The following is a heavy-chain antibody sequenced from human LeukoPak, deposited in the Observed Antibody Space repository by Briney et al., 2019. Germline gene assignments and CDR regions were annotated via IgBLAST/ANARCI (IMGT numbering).Heavy chain of an antibody. J-gene: IGHJ4*02. CDR3: AKDYSPDYDFWSGYYTGYYFDY. CDR1: GFTFSTYA. D-gene: IGHD3-3*01. V-gene: IGHV3-23*01. CDR2: ISGSGGST. Sequence: GGSLRLSCAASGFTFSTYAMNWVRQAPGKGLEWVSAISGSGGSTYYADSVKGRFTISRDNSKNTLYLQMNSLRAEDTAVYYCAKDYSPDYDFWSGYYTGYYFDYWGQGTLVTVSS.